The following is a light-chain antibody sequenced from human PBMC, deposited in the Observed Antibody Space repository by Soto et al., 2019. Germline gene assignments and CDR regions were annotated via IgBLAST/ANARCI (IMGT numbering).Light chain of an antibody. CDR3: SSYAGINNLV. J-gene: IGLJ2*01. CDR1: SSDVGGYNY. Sequence: QSVLTQPPSASGSPGQSVTISCTGTSSDVGGYNYVSWYQQHPGKAPKLMIYEVSKRPSGVPDRFSGSKSGITASLTVSGLQAEDEADYYCSSYAGINNLVFGGGTKLTV. V-gene: IGLV2-8*01. CDR2: EVS.